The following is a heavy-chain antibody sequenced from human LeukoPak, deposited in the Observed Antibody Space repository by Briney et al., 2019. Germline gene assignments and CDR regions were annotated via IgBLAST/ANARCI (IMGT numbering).Heavy chain of an antibody. V-gene: IGHV1-69*05. CDR3: ASPTSYYYDSSGYSNFGDAFDL. J-gene: IGHJ3*01. Sequence: SVKVSCKASGGTFSSYAISWVRQAPGQGLEWMGGIIPIFGTANYAQKFQGRVTITTDESTSTAYMELSSLRSEDTAVYYCASPTSYYYDSSGYSNFGDAFDLWGQGTMVTVSS. CDR1: GGTFSSYA. D-gene: IGHD3-22*01. CDR2: IIPIFGTA.